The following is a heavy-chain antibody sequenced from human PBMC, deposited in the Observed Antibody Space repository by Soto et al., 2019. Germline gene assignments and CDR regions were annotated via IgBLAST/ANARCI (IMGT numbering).Heavy chain of an antibody. D-gene: IGHD6-6*01. V-gene: IGHV4-61*08. CDR3: AGTTWYSSSSGYYYYGMDV. CDR1: GDSVSSGDYY. Sequence: SETLSLTCSVSGDSVSSGDYYWSWIRHPPGKGLEWIGHVYFSGSTNYIPSLKSRLTMSVDTSKNQFSLKLSSVTAADTAVYYCAGTTWYSSSSGYYYYGMDVWGQGTTVTVSS. J-gene: IGHJ6*02. CDR2: VYFSGST.